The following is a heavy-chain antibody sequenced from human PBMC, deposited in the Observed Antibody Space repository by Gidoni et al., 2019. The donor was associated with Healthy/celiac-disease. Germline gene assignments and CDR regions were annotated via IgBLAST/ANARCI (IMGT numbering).Heavy chain of an antibody. CDR1: GFTFSSYA. D-gene: IGHD6-6*01. CDR3: ARDGQQLVYYYYGMDV. CDR2: ISYDGSNK. V-gene: IGHV3-30*01. J-gene: IGHJ6*02. Sequence: QVQLVESGGGVVQPGRSLRLSCAASGFTFSSYAMHWVRQAPGKGLEWVAVISYDGSNKYYADSVKGRFTISRDNSKNTLYLQMNSLRAEDTAVYYCARDGQQLVYYYYGMDVWGQGTTVTVSS.